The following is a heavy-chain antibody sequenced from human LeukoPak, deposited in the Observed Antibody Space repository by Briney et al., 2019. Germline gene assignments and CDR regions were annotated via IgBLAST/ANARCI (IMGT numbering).Heavy chain of an antibody. D-gene: IGHD3-3*01. CDR3: ARWGEDFWSTKTEDY. Sequence: GGSLRLSCGASGFTFSSYARSWVRQAPGKGREWVSAISANGGSTYYADSAKGLFIISRDNSKKTVYLQMKSLRAEDTAVYYCARWGEDFWSTKTEDYWGQGTLVTVSS. J-gene: IGHJ4*02. CDR1: GFTFSSYA. CDR2: ISANGGST. V-gene: IGHV3-23*01.